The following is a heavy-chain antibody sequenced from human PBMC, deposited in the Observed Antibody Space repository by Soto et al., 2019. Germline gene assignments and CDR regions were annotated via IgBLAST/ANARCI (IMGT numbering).Heavy chain of an antibody. D-gene: IGHD2-15*01. J-gene: IGHJ4*02. V-gene: IGHV3-23*01. CDR3: AKSCSLFDS. CDR1: GFTFSSYA. CDR2: IGASSGVT. Sequence: GGSLRLSCAASGFTFSSYAMSWVRQAPGKGLEWVSSIGASSGVTYYADSVKGRFTISRDNSKNTLYLQMNSLRAEDTAVYYCAKSCSLFDSWGQGALVTVSS.